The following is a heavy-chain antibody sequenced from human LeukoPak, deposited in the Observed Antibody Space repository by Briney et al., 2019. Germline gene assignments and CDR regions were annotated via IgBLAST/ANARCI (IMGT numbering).Heavy chain of an antibody. J-gene: IGHJ4*02. D-gene: IGHD2-15*01. CDR3: AVGDIVVVVALDY. CDR1: GYTFTSYA. V-gene: IGHV1-3*01. Sequence: ASVTVSCKASGYTFTSYAMHWVRQAPGQRLEWMGWINAGNGNTKYSQKFQGRVTITRDTSASTAYMELSSPRSEDTAVYYCAVGDIVVVVALDYWGQGTLVTVSS. CDR2: INAGNGNT.